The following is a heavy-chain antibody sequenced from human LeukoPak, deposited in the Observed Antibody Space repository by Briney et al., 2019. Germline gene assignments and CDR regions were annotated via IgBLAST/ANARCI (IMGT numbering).Heavy chain of an antibody. J-gene: IGHJ4*02. D-gene: IGHD2-2*01. CDR3: SYCSSTSCHLDH. CDR2: IRSKANSYAT. Sequence: GGSLRLSCAASGFTFSGSAMHWVRQASGKGLEWVGRIRSKANSYATAYAASVKGRFTISRDDSKNTAYLQMNSLKTEDTAVYYCSYCSSTSCHLDHWGQGTLVTVSS. V-gene: IGHV3-73*01. CDR1: GFTFSGSA.